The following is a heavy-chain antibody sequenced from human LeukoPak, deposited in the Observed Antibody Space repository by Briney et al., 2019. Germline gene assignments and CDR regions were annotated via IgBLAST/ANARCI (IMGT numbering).Heavy chain of an antibody. CDR3: ARETPDSSSWTAFDF. D-gene: IGHD6-13*01. Sequence: GGSLRLSCAASGFTFDDYGMSWVRQAPGKGLEWVSGIDWNGGSTGYADSVKGRFTISRDNAKNSLSLQMNSLRDEDTAVYYCARETPDSSSWTAFDFWGQGTLVTVSS. V-gene: IGHV3-20*04. J-gene: IGHJ4*02. CDR2: IDWNGGST. CDR1: GFTFDDYG.